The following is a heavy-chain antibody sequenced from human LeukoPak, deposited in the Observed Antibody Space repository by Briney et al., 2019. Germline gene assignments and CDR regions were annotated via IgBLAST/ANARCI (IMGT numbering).Heavy chain of an antibody. J-gene: IGHJ4*02. CDR2: IYASGST. Sequence: SETLSLTCTVSGGSISSGSYYWSWIRQPAGKGLEWIGRIYASGSTNYNPSLKSRLTISVDTSKNQFSLKLSSVTAADTAVYYCAREGSGWYGRDYYFDYWGQGTLVTVSS. CDR1: GGSISSGSYY. D-gene: IGHD6-19*01. CDR3: AREGSGWYGRDYYFDY. V-gene: IGHV4-61*02.